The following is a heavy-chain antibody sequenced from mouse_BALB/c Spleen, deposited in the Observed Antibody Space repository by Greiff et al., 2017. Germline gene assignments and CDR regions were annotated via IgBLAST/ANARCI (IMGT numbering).Heavy chain of an antibody. J-gene: IGHJ4*01. CDR1: GFAFSSYD. CDR2: ISSGGGST. D-gene: IGHD2-4*01. V-gene: IGHV5-12-1*01. Sequence: EVKLEESGGGLVKPGGSLKLSCAASGFAFSSYDMSWVRQTPEKRLEWVAYISSGGGSTYYPDTVKGRFTISRDNAKNTLYLQMSSLKSEDTAMYYCARHYDYGMGYWGQGTSVTVSS. CDR3: ARHYDYGMGY.